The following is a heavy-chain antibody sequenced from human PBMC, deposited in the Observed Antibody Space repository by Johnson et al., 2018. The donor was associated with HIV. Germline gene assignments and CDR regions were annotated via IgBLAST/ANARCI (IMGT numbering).Heavy chain of an antibody. CDR1: GFTFNDYY. V-gene: IGHV3-11*04. CDR2: ISNSGSTA. Sequence: QMMLVESGGGLVEPGGSLRLSCAASGFTFNDYYMTWIRQAPGKGLEWISYISNSGSTADYADSVKGRFTISRDNAKNSLYLQMNSLRAEDTAVYYCATEGGTGAFDIWGQGTMVTVSS. CDR3: ATEGGTGAFDI. J-gene: IGHJ3*02. D-gene: IGHD2-15*01.